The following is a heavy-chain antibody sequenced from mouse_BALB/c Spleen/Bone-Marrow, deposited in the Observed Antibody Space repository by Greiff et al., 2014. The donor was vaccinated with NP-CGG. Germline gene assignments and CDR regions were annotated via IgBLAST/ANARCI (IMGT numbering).Heavy chain of an antibody. Sequence: DVHLVESGGGLVQPGGSLKLSCAASGFTFSSYTMSWVRQTPEKRLEWVAYISNGGGSTYYPDTVKGRFTISRDNAKNTLYLQMSSLKSEDTAMYYCARRYDYGYSPFAYWGQGTLVTVSA. J-gene: IGHJ3*01. V-gene: IGHV5-12-2*01. CDR3: ARRYDYGYSPFAY. CDR2: ISNGGGST. CDR1: GFTFSSYT. D-gene: IGHD1-1*02.